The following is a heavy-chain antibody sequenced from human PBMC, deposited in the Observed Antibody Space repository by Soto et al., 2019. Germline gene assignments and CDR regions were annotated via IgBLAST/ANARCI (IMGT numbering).Heavy chain of an antibody. V-gene: IGHV1-18*01. Sequence: QVQLVQSGAEVKKPGASVKVSCKASGYTFTSYGISWVRQAPGQGLEWMGWISAYNGNTNYAQKLQGRVTMTTDTXTXTXFRELRSLRSDDTAVYYCARHDAVGNYGDYVDAFDIWGQGTMVTVSS. CDR3: ARHDAVGNYGDYVDAFDI. CDR1: GYTFTSYG. D-gene: IGHD4-17*01. J-gene: IGHJ3*02. CDR2: ISAYNGNT.